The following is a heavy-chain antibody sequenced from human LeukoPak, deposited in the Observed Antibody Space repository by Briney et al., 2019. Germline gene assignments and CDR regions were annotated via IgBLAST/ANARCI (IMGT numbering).Heavy chain of an antibody. V-gene: IGHV1-69*06. CDR2: IIPIFGTA. CDR1: GGTFNSYA. D-gene: IGHD6-13*01. CDR3: AREARPKAAAGRNYYYYYMDV. Sequence: ASVKVSCKASGGTFNSYAISWVRQAPGQGLEWMGGIIPIFGTANYAQKFQGRVTITADKSTSTAYMELSSLGSEDTAVYYCAREARPKAAAGRNYYYYYMDVWGKGTTVTVSS. J-gene: IGHJ6*03.